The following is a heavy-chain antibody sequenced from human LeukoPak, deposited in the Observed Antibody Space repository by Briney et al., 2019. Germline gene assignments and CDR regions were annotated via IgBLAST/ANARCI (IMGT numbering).Heavy chain of an antibody. CDR2: ISHSGST. D-gene: IGHD3-22*01. CDR3: VTYYYGSSAPKRNY. V-gene: IGHV4-34*01. CDR1: GASFSDYF. J-gene: IGHJ4*02. Sequence: SETLSLTCAVYGASFSDYFWSWIRQPPGKGLEWIGEISHSGSTTYNPSLRSRVTISGDTSKKQFSLKLSSVTAADTAVYYCVTYYYGSSAPKRNYWGQGILVTVSS.